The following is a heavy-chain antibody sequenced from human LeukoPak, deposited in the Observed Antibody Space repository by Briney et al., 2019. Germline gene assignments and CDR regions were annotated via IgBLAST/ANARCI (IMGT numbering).Heavy chain of an antibody. CDR2: IKTKTEGGTR. V-gene: IGHV3-15*01. D-gene: IGHD4-23*01. CDR3: TTEFGGQGY. J-gene: IGHJ4*02. Sequence: GGSLRLSCAVSGFTFSNVWMSWVRQAPGKGLEWVSRIKTKTEGGTRDYAAPVKGRFSISGDDSKNTLYLQMSSLKTEDTAVYYCTTEFGGQGYWGQGTLVTVSA. CDR1: GFTFSNVW.